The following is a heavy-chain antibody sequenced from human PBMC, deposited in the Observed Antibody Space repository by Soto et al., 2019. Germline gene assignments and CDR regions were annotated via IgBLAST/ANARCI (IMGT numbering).Heavy chain of an antibody. CDR3: ARDTETVVTPGWYFDL. Sequence: QVQLVQSGAEVKKPGSSVKVSCKASGGTFSSYAISWVRQAPGQGLEWMGGIIPIFGTANYAQKFQGRVTITXXEXTNXAYMELSSLRSEDTAVYYCARDTETVVTPGWYFDLWGRGTLVTVSS. CDR1: GGTFSSYA. CDR2: IIPIFGTA. J-gene: IGHJ2*01. V-gene: IGHV1-69*05. D-gene: IGHD2-15*01.